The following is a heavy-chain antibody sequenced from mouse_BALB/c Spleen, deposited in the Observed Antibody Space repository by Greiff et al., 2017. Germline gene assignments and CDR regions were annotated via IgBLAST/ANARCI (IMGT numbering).Heavy chain of an antibody. CDR1: GFTFSSYA. CDR2: ISSGGST. J-gene: IGHJ2*01. D-gene: IGHD1-1*01. CDR3: ARGGHYYGSSNYFDY. V-gene: IGHV5-6-5*01. Sequence: DVHLVESGGGLVKPGGSLKLSCAASGFTFSSYAMSWVRQTPEKRLEWVASISSGGSTYYPDSVKGRFTISRDNARNILYLQMSSLRSEDTAMYYCARGGHYYGSSNYFDYWGQGTTLTVSS.